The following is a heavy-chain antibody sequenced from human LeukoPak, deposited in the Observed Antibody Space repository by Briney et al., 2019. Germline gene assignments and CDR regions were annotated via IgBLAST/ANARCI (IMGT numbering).Heavy chain of an antibody. V-gene: IGHV3-30*02. Sequence: GGSLRLSCAASGFTFSRYGMNWVRQTPGKGLEWVAFIRYDGSKAFYADSFKGRFTISRDNSKNSVYLQMSSLRPEDTAIYYRAKSDYDDVNGYYYFDSWGQGTQVTVSS. D-gene: IGHD3-22*01. J-gene: IGHJ4*02. CDR3: AKSDYDDVNGYYYFDS. CDR1: GFTFSRYG. CDR2: IRYDGSKA.